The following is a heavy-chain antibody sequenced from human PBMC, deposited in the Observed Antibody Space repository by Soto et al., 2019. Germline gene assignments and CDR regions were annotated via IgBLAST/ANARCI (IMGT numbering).Heavy chain of an antibody. Sequence: QVQLVQSGAEVKKPGSSVKVSCKVSGGTFSSYTISWVRQAPGQGLEWMGRIIPIVGIANYAQKFQGRVTITADKPTSTAYMELSSLRSEDTAVYYCATIDSSGIYWGQGTLVTVSS. D-gene: IGHD3-22*01. CDR1: GGTFSSYT. V-gene: IGHV1-69*02. CDR2: IIPIVGIA. CDR3: ATIDSSGIY. J-gene: IGHJ4*02.